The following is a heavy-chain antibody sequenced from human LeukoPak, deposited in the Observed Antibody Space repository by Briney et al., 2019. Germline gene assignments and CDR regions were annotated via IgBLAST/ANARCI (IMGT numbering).Heavy chain of an antibody. Sequence: SETLSLTCTVSGGSISSYYWSCIRQPPGKGPEWIGYIYYSGSTNYNPSLKSRVTISVDTSKNQFSLKLSSVTAADTAVYYCARTTEAHSWRTRYYDYYMDVWGKGTTVTVSS. CDR1: GGSISSYY. D-gene: IGHD6-13*01. V-gene: IGHV4-59*01. CDR2: IYYSGST. CDR3: ARTTEAHSWRTRYYDYYMDV. J-gene: IGHJ6*03.